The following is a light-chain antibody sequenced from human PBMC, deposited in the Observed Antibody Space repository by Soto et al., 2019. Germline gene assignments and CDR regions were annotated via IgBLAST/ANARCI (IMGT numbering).Light chain of an antibody. V-gene: IGLV2-14*01. J-gene: IGLJ2*01. Sequence: QSALTQPASVSGSPGQSITISCTGTASDVGGYDYVSWYQQHPGKAPKLMIYEVTNRPSGISNRFSGSKSGNTASLTISGLQTEDEADYYCASYTTINHVVFGGGTKLTVI. CDR3: ASYTTINHVV. CDR2: EVT. CDR1: ASDVGGYDY.